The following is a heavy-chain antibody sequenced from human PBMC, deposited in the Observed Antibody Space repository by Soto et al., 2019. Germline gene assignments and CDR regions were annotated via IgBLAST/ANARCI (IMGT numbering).Heavy chain of an antibody. V-gene: IGHV1-8*01. CDR2: MDPNSGST. D-gene: IGHD3-3*01. J-gene: IGHJ6*02. CDR3: ARERKFDFWRKGLDV. Sequence: ASVKVSCKASGYTFTTYDINLVRQAPGQALEWLGWMDPNSGSTGYAQNFQGRITMTRNISKNTAHMELSSLQSEDTAVYYCARERKFDFWRKGLDVWGQGTTVTVSS. CDR1: GYTFTTYD.